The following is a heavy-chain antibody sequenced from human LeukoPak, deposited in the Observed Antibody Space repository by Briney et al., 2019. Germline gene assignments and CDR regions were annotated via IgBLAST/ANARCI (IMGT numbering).Heavy chain of an antibody. CDR1: GYTFTGYY. V-gene: IGHV1-2*06. J-gene: IGHJ4*02. CDR2: INPNSGGT. D-gene: IGHD2-8*01. CDR3: ARSRAHCTNGVCYSGYFDY. Sequence: ASVKVSCKASGYTFTGYYMHWVRQAPGQGLEWMGRINPNSGGTNYAQKFQGRVTMIRDTSISTAYMELSRLRSDDTAVYYCARSRAHCTNGVCYSGYFDYWGQGTLVTVSS.